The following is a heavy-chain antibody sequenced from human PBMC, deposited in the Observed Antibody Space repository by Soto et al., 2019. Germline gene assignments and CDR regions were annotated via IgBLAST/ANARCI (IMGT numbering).Heavy chain of an antibody. D-gene: IGHD3-16*02. V-gene: IGHV3-30*18. CDR2: ISYDGSNK. Sequence: PGGSLRLSCAASGFTFSSYGMHWVRQAPGKGLEWVAVISYDGSNKYYADSVKGRFTISRDNSKNTLYLQMNSLRAEDTAVYYCAKARSLYYYYGMDVWGQGTTVTVYS. J-gene: IGHJ6*02. CDR3: AKARSLYYYYGMDV. CDR1: GFTFSSYG.